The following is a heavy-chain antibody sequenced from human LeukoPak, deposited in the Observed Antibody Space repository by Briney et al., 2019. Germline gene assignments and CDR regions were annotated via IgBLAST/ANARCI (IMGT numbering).Heavy chain of an antibody. D-gene: IGHD2-15*01. CDR1: GYTFTSYA. Sequence: ASVKVSCKASGYTFTSYAMHWVRQAPGQRLGWMGWINAGNGNTKYSQKFQGRVTITRDTSASTAYMELSSLRSEDTAVYYCARVSGGSRKYYFDYWGQGTLVTVSS. J-gene: IGHJ4*02. V-gene: IGHV1-3*01. CDR2: INAGNGNT. CDR3: ARVSGGSRKYYFDY.